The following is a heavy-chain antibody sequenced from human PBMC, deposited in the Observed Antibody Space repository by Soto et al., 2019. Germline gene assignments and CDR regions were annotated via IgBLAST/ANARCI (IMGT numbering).Heavy chain of an antibody. D-gene: IGHD3-10*01. J-gene: IGHJ4*02. CDR1: GFTFDDYA. V-gene: IGHV3-9*01. CDR3: AKGLGLGGSGSYYNPVGY. Sequence: GGSLRLSCAASGFTFDDYAMHWVRQAPGKGLEWVSGISWNSGSIGYADSVKGRFTISRDNAKNSLYLQMNSLRAEDTALYYCAKGLGLGGSGSYYNPVGYWGQGTLVTVSS. CDR2: ISWNSGSI.